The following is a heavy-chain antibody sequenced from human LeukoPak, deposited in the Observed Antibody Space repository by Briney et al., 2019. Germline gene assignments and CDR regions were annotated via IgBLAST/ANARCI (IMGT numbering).Heavy chain of an antibody. CDR1: GGTISSYY. J-gene: IGHJ5*02. D-gene: IGHD6-25*01. V-gene: IGHV4-4*07. CDR2: INTSGST. Sequence: SETLSLTCTVSGGTISSYYWTWIRQSAGKGLEWIGLINTSGSTNYTRSLRSRVTMSVNTTKNQFSLTLTSVTAADTAVYSCAREGGDPRWLDACGQGTLVTVSS. CDR3: AREGGDPRWLDA.